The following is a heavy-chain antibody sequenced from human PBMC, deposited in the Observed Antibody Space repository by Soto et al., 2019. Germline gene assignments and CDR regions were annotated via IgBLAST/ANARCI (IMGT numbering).Heavy chain of an antibody. Sequence: GGSLRLSCAASGFTFTDFKMIWVRQAPGKGLEWVSFISSGGSYIYYADSVKGRFTISRDNSKNSLYLQMNSLRAEDTAVYYCARGHDFWGQGTLVTVSS. J-gene: IGHJ4*02. V-gene: IGHV3-21*01. CDR3: ARGHDF. CDR2: ISSGGSYI. CDR1: GFTFTDFK.